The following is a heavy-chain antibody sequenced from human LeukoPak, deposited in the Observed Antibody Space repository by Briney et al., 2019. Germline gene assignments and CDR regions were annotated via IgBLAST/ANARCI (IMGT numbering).Heavy chain of an antibody. CDR3: AREWGHGITTVTTLSWFDP. CDR2: ISAYNGNT. V-gene: IGHV1-18*01. Sequence: GASVKVSCKASGYTFTSYGISWVRQAPGQGLEWMGWISAYNGNTNYAQKLQGRVTMTTDTSTSTAYMELRSLRSDDTAVYYCAREWGHGITTVTTLSWFDPWGQGTLVTVSS. D-gene: IGHD4-17*01. J-gene: IGHJ5*02. CDR1: GYTFTSYG.